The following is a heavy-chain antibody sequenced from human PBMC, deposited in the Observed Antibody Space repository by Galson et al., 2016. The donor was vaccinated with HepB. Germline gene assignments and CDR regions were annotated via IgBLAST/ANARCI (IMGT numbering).Heavy chain of an antibody. V-gene: IGHV1-3*03. CDR3: ARAPRPYYYDSSGSFDH. D-gene: IGHD3-22*01. CDR1: GYTFTNYA. Sequence: SVKVSCKASGYTFTNYAIHWVRQAPGQRLEWMGWVNTGNGGTMYSKEFQGRVTITRDTSASTAYMELSSLKSEDTAVYYCARAPRPYYYDSSGSFDHWGQGTLVTVSS. CDR2: VNTGNGGT. J-gene: IGHJ4*02.